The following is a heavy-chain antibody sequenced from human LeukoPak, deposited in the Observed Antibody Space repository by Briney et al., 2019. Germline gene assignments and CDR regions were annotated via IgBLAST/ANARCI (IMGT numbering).Heavy chain of an antibody. V-gene: IGHV3-23*01. D-gene: IGHD6-13*01. CDR2: ISGSGGST. CDR3: ASRTQQLAFDY. Sequence: GGSLRLSCAASEFTFNSYAMAWVRQAPGRGLEWVSAISGSGGSTYYADSVKGRFTISRDNSKNTLYLQMNSLRAEDTAVYYCASRTQQLAFDYWGQGTLVTVSS. J-gene: IGHJ4*02. CDR1: EFTFNSYA.